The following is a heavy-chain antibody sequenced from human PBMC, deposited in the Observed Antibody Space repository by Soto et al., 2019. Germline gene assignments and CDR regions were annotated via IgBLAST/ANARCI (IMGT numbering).Heavy chain of an antibody. CDR2: ISSSSSTI. D-gene: IGHD2-15*01. J-gene: IGHJ4*01. CDR1: GFTFRSYS. V-gene: IGHV3-48*02. CDR3: ARDSGYCSRASVNHYLDY. Sequence: VSLRLSCAASGFTFRSYSMNWVRQAPGKGLEWISYISSSSSTISYGDSVKGRFAISRDNARNSLSLQMNSLRDEDTAVYYCARDSGYCSRASVNHYLDYWGQGTLVTVSS.